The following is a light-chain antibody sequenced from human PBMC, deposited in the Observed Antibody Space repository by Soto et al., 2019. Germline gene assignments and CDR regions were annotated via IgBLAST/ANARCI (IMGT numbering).Light chain of an antibody. J-gene: IGKJ1*01. CDR2: TAS. CDR1: QDISHY. Sequence: DIPMTQSPSSLSASVGDTVTITCRASQDISHYLAWYQKRPGKVPKLLIHTASILQSGVSSRFSASGSGTDVTLTISSLQPEDVATYYCQKYDRGPWTFVRGTKVEIQ. V-gene: IGKV1-27*01. CDR3: QKYDRGPWT.